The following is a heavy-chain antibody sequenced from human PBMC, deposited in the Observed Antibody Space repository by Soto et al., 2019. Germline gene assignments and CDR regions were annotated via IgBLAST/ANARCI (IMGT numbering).Heavy chain of an antibody. J-gene: IGHJ6*02. CDR1: GYTFTSYA. CDR3: GREMGKYCSGGSCYPPSYYYYGMDV. Sequence: ASVKVSCKASGYTFTSYAMHWVRQAPGQRLEWMGWINAGNGNTKYSQKFQGRVTITRDTSASTAYMELSSLRSEDTAVYYCGREMGKYCSGGSCYPPSYYYYGMDVWGQGTTVTVSS. D-gene: IGHD2-15*01. CDR2: INAGNGNT. V-gene: IGHV1-3*01.